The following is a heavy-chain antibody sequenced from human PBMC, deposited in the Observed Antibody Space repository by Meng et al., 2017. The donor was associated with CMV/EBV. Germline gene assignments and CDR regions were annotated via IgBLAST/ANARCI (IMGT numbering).Heavy chain of an antibody. J-gene: IGHJ4*02. CDR2: IRSKANSYAT. CDR1: GFTFSGSA. CDR3: TTPRRDGYNYYFDY. Sequence: GESLKISCAASGFTFSGSAMHWVRQASGKGLEWVGRIRSKANSYATAYAAPVKGRFTISRDDSKNTAYLQMNSLKTEDTAVYYCTTPRRDGYNYYFDYWGQGTLVTVSS. V-gene: IGHV3-73*01. D-gene: IGHD5-24*01.